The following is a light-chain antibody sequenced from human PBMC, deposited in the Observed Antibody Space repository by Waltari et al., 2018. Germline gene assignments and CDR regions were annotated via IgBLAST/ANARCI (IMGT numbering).Light chain of an antibody. CDR3: QSTDSSSTYTV. J-gene: IGLJ3*02. Sequence: SYDLTQPPSLSVSPGQTATIACSGETLPKLYAYWYQQKPGQAPLLVIAKDTERPSGIPERFSGSSSGTTVTLTISGVRAEDEGDYYCQSTDSSSTYTVFGGGTKLTVL. V-gene: IGLV3-25*03. CDR1: TLPKLY. CDR2: KDT.